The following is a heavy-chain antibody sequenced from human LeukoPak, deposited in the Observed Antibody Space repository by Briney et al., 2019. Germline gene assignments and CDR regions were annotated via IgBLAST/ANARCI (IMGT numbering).Heavy chain of an antibody. J-gene: IGHJ6*02. Sequence: QPGRSLRLSCAASGFTLSSYAMHWVRQAPGKGLEWVAVISYDGSNKYYADSVKGRFTISRDNAKNSLYLEMNSLRVEDTAVYYCARWDYGMDVWGQGTTVTVSS. CDR3: ARWDYGMDV. D-gene: IGHD1-26*01. CDR1: GFTLSSYA. V-gene: IGHV3-30-3*01. CDR2: ISYDGSNK.